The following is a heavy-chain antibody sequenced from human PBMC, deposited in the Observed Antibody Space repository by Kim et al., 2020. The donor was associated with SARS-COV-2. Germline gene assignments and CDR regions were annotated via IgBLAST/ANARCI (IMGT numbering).Heavy chain of an antibody. CDR3: AKNTWDYYYGMNV. V-gene: IGHV3-43*01. Sequence: YADTVKGRHTISRDTSKISLYLQMNSLRTEDTAFYYCAKNTWDYYYGMNVWGQGTTVTVSS. J-gene: IGHJ6*02. D-gene: IGHD1-26*01.